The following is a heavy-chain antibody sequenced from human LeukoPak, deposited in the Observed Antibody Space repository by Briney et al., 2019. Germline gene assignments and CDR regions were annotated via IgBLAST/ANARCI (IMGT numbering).Heavy chain of an antibody. Sequence: ASVKVSCKASGYTFTSYDINWVRQATGQGLEWMGWMNPNSGNTGYAQKFQGRVTMTRNTSISTAYMELSSLRSEDTAVYYCARGYSGYDFIYYYGMDVWGQGTTVTVSS. CDR3: ARGYSGYDFIYYYGMDV. CDR1: GYTFTSYD. CDR2: MNPNSGNT. D-gene: IGHD5-12*01. J-gene: IGHJ6*02. V-gene: IGHV1-8*01.